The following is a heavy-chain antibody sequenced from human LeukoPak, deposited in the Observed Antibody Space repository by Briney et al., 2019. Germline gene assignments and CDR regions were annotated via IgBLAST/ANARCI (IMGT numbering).Heavy chain of an antibody. D-gene: IGHD6-13*01. CDR1: GFTFSSYD. CDR2: ISSSSSYI. J-gene: IGHJ4*02. Sequence: GGSLRLSCAASGFTFSSYDMSWVRQAPGKGLEWVSSISSSSSYIYYADSVKGRFTISRDNAKNSLYLQMNSLRAEDTAVYYCAKSPGIVAAGIDYWGQGTLVTVSS. V-gene: IGHV3-21*04. CDR3: AKSPGIVAAGIDY.